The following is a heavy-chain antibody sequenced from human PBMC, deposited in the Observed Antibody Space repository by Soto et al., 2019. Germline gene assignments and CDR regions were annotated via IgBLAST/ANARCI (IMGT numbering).Heavy chain of an antibody. CDR3: ASNGPYQHFDY. CDR1: GGTFSSYA. V-gene: IGHV1-69*13. J-gene: IGHJ4*02. CDR2: IIPIFGTA. D-gene: IGHD2-2*01. Sequence: ASVKVSCKASGGTFSSYAISWVRQAPGQGLEWMGGIIPIFGTANYAQKFQGRVTITADESTSTAYMELSSLRSEDTAVYYCASNGPYQHFDYWGQGTLVTVSS.